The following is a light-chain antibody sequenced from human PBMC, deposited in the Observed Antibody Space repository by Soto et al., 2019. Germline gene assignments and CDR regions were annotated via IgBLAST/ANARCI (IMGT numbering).Light chain of an antibody. CDR1: NIGSKS. Sequence: SYELTQQPSVSVAPGKTARVTCGGNNIGSKSVHWYQQKPGQAPVLVIYYDNDRPSGLPERFSGSNSGNTATLTISRVEAGDEADYYCQVWDSSSDHWVFGGGTKLTVL. CDR3: QVWDSSSDHWV. CDR2: YDN. V-gene: IGLV3-21*04. J-gene: IGLJ3*02.